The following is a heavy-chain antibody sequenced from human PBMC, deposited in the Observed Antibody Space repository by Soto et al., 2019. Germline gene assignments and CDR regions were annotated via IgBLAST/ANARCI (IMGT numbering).Heavy chain of an antibody. D-gene: IGHD6-13*01. CDR3: AKGSGSSRPYYFDY. J-gene: IGHJ4*02. Sequence: PGVSMRLSCTASGCNCSSYVMSWVRQATGKGLEWVSAITGSGGDSYHVDSVKGRFTISRDNTKNTLYLQMNSLRAEDTAVYYCAKGSGSSRPYYFDYWGQGTPVTVSS. V-gene: IGHV3-23*01. CDR1: GCNCSSYV. CDR2: ITGSGGDS.